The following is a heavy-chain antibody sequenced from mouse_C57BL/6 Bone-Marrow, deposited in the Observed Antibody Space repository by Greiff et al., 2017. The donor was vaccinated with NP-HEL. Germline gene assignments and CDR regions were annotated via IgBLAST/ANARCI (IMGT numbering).Heavy chain of an antibody. J-gene: IGHJ2*01. V-gene: IGHV2-9-1*01. Sequence: VQVVESGPGLVAPSQSLSITCTVSGFSLTSYAISWVRQPPGKGLEWLGVIWTGGGTNYNSALKSRLSISKDNSKSQVFLKINSLQTHDTARYYYPTNTLLPYINYNYFYYYIQHTTLTLSS. CDR2: IWTGGGT. CDR3: PTNTLLPYINYNYFYY. D-gene: IGHD2-5*01. CDR1: GFSLTSYA.